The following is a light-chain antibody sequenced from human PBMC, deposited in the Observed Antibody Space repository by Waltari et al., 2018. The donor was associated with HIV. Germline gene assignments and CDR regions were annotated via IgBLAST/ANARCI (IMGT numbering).Light chain of an antibody. CDR3: QQYKISSPWT. CDR1: QNIDTW. J-gene: IGKJ1*01. V-gene: IGKV1-5*03. CDR2: KAS. Sequence: DIQMTQSPSTLSASVGDRVTITCRARQNIDTWLAWYQQKSGPAPKLLLYKASSLESGVPSRFSGSGSGTEFTLTISSLQPDDFATYYCQQYKISSPWTFGQGTKVDI.